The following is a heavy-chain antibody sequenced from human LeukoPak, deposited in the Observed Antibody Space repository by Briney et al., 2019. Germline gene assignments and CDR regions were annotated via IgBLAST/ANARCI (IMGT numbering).Heavy chain of an antibody. CDR1: GYTFTSYG. CDR2: ISAYNGNT. V-gene: IGHV1-18*01. CDR3: ARVGGDIVVVPAAPFDY. Sequence: ASVRVSCKASGYTFTSYGISWVRQAPGQGLEWMGWISAYNGNTNYAQKLQGRVTMTTDTSTSTAYMELRSLRSDDTAVYYCARVGGDIVVVPAAPFDYWGQGTLVTVSS. D-gene: IGHD2-2*01. J-gene: IGHJ4*02.